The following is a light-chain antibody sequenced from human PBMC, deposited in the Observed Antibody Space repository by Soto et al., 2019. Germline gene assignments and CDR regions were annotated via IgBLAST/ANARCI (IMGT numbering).Light chain of an antibody. CDR1: QSVSSY. CDR3: QQYNNWPPLT. CDR2: DAS. V-gene: IGKV3-15*01. J-gene: IGKJ4*01. Sequence: EIVLTQSPGTLSLSPGERATLSCRASQSVSSYLAWYQQKPGQAPRLLIYDASNRATGIPARFSGSGSETKFTLTISSLQSEDFAVYYCQQYNNWPPLTFGGGTKVDIK.